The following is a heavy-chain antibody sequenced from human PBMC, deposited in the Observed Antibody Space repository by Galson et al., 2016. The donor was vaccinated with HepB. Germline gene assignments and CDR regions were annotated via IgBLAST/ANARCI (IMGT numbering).Heavy chain of an antibody. CDR3: AREVLADYWYGMDV. J-gene: IGHJ6*02. Sequence: SLRLSCAASGFILDDYAMHWVRQSPGKGLEWVSGISWNRGDIGYADSVRGRFIISRDNASLYLQMNSLRPEDTALYYCAREVLADYWYGMDVWGQGTPVTVSS. V-gene: IGHV3-9*01. D-gene: IGHD2/OR15-2a*01. CDR2: ISWNRGDI. CDR1: GFILDDYA.